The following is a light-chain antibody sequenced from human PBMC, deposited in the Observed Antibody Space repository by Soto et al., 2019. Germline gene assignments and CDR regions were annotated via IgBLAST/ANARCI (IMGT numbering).Light chain of an antibody. CDR3: GSWDSSLSAYV. J-gene: IGLJ1*01. CDR2: YGD. CDR1: NANIGGNS. Sequence: QSVLTQPPSVSAAPGQRVNISCSGSNANIGGNSVSLYQQLPGTAPKLLIYYGDKRPSLIPDRFSGSKSGTSATLGITGFQTGDEADYYCGSWDSSLSAYVFGTGTKVTVL. V-gene: IGLV1-51*01.